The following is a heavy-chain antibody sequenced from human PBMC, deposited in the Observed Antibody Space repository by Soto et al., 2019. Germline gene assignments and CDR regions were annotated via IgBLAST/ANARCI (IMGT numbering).Heavy chain of an antibody. J-gene: IGHJ4*02. CDR3: ARHPFGGDLDY. CDR2: IIPILGIA. Sequence: QVQLVQSGAEVKKPGSSVKVSCKASGGTFSSYTISWVRQAPGQGLEWMGRIIPILGIANYAQKFQGRVTITADKSTSTAYMELSSLRSEDTAVYYCARHPFGGDLDYWGQGTLVTVSS. V-gene: IGHV1-69*02. CDR1: GGTFSSYT. D-gene: IGHD3-16*01.